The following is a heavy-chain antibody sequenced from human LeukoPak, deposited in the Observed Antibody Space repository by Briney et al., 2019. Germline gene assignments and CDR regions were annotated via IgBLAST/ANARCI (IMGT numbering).Heavy chain of an antibody. Sequence: GGSLRLSCAASGFTFSSYWMNWVRQAPGKGLEWVANIKQDGSEKYYVDSLNGRFTISRDNAKNSLYLQMNSLRAEDTAVYYCARDGYDFWSGYYSRAFDIWGQGTMVTVSS. D-gene: IGHD3-3*01. V-gene: IGHV3-7*01. CDR3: ARDGYDFWSGYYSRAFDI. CDR1: GFTFSSYW. CDR2: IKQDGSEK. J-gene: IGHJ3*02.